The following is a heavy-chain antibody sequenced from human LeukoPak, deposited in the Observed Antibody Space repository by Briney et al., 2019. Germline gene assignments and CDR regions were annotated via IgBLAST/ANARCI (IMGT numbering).Heavy chain of an antibody. D-gene: IGHD2-21*01. Sequence: SETLSLTCTVSGGSISSYYWSWIRQPPGKGLEWIGYIYYSGSTDYNPSLKSRVTISVDTSKNQFSLKLTSVTAADTAVYYCARLKTWGGTQPYDYWGQGTLVTVSS. CDR2: IYYSGST. CDR1: GGSISSYY. V-gene: IGHV4-59*08. J-gene: IGHJ4*02. CDR3: ARLKTWGGTQPYDY.